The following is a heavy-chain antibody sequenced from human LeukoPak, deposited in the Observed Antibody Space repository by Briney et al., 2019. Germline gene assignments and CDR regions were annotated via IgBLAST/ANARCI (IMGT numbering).Heavy chain of an antibody. CDR2: IYYNGSP. J-gene: IGHJ6*03. Sequence: SETLSLTCTVSGGSINSSSHYWGWIRQPPGKGLEWIGNIYYNGSPYYNPSLKSRVTISVDTSKNQFSLKLTSLTAADTAMYYCARETSQKGAHYMDVWGKGTTVTISS. CDR3: ARETSQKGAHYMDV. V-gene: IGHV4-39*07. D-gene: IGHD3-16*01. CDR1: GGSINSSSHY.